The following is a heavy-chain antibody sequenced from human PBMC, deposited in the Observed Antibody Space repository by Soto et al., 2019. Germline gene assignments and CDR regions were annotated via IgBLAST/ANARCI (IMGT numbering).Heavy chain of an antibody. CDR1: GGSISSYY. CDR2: IYYSGST. J-gene: IGHJ6*03. CDR3: ARDRQLVRRRYYYYMDV. D-gene: IGHD6-13*01. V-gene: IGHV4-59*01. Sequence: QVQLQESGPGLVKPSETLSLTCTVSGGSISSYYWSWIRQPPGKGLEWIGYIYYSGSTNYNPSLKSRVTISVDTSKNQFSLKLSSVTAADTAVYYCARDRQLVRRRYYYYMDVWGKGTTVTVSS.